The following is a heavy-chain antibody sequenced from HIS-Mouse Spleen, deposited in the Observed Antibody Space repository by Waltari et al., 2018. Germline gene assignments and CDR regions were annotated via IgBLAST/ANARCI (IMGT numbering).Heavy chain of an antibody. J-gene: IGHJ2*01. CDR1: GGSISSSSYY. Sequence: QLQLQESGPGLVKPSETLSLTCTVSGGSISSSSYYWGWIRQPPGKGLEWIGGIYYSWGTYYNPSLKSRVNISVDTSKNQFSLKLSSVTAADTAVYYCAREIPYSSSWYDWYFDLWGRGTLVTVSS. CDR3: AREIPYSSSWYDWYFDL. V-gene: IGHV4-39*07. CDR2: IYYSWGT. D-gene: IGHD6-13*01.